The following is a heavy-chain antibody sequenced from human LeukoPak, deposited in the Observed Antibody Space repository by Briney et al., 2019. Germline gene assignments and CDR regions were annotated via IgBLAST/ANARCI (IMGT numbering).Heavy chain of an antibody. CDR1: GDSISSGGYY. J-gene: IGHJ3*02. Sequence: SETLSLTCTVSGDSISSGGYYWSWIRQHLGKGLEWIGYIHYSGSTYHNPSLKSRVTISRDTSKNQFSLKLTSVTAADTAVYYCASEKAGEGTMVTAFDIWGQGTMVTVSP. CDR3: ASEKAGEGTMVTAFDI. CDR2: IHYSGST. V-gene: IGHV4-31*03. D-gene: IGHD3-10*01.